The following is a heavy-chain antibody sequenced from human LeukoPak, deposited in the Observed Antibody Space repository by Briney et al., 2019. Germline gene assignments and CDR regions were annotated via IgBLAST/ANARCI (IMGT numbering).Heavy chain of an antibody. CDR2: ISAYNGNT. Sequence: ASVKVSCKASGYTFTSYGISWVRQAPGQGLEWMGWISAYNGNTNYAQKLQGRVTMTTDTSTSTACMELRSLRSDDTAVYYCASVNREWLVRFDYRGQGTLVTVSS. CDR3: ASVNREWLVRFDY. D-gene: IGHD6-19*01. CDR1: GYTFTSYG. V-gene: IGHV1-18*01. J-gene: IGHJ4*02.